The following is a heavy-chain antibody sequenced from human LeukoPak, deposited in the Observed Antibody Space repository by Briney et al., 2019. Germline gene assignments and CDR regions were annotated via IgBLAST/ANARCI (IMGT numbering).Heavy chain of an antibody. CDR3: ARELGIVYYYMDV. J-gene: IGHJ6*03. V-gene: IGHV4-34*01. D-gene: IGHD7-27*01. CDR1: GGSFSGYY. Sequence: SETLSLTCAVYGGSFSGYYWSWIRQPPGKGLEWIGEINHSGSTNYNPSLKSRVTISVDTSKNQFSLKLSSVTAADTAVYYCARELGIVYYYMDVWGKGTTVTVSS. CDR2: INHSGST.